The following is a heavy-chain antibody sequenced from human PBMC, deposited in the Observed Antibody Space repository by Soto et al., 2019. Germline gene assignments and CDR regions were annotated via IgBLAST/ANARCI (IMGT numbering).Heavy chain of an antibody. D-gene: IGHD7-27*01. V-gene: IGHV4-59*08. CDR2: IYYSGST. J-gene: IGHJ3*02. CDR1: GGSISSYY. CDR3: ARHEEELGISAFDI. Sequence: NPSETLSLTCTVSGGSISSYYWSWIRQPPGKGLEWIGYIYYSGSTNYNPSLKSRVTISVDTSKNQFSLKLSSVTAADTAVYYCARHEEELGISAFDIWGQGTMVTVSS.